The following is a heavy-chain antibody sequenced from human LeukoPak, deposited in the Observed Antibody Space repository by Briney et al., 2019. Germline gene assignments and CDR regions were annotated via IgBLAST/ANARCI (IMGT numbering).Heavy chain of an antibody. V-gene: IGHV1-2*02. J-gene: IGHJ6*02. CDR3: ARDMYCSSASCYFYYYYGMDV. CDR2: INPNSGGT. CDR1: GYTFTGYY. D-gene: IGHD2-2*01. Sequence: ASVKVSCKASGYTFTGYYMHWVRQAPGQGLEWMGWINPNSGGTNYAQKFQGRVTMTRDTSISTAYMELSRLRYDDTAVYYCARDMYCSSASCYFYYYYGMDVWGQGTTVSVSS.